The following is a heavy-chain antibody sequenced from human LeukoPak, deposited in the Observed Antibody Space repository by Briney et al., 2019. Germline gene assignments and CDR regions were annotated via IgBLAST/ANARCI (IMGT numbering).Heavy chain of an antibody. Sequence: PGGALRLSCAASGFTFSSYAMHWVRQAPGKGLEGVAVISYDGSNKYYADSVKGRFTISRDNSKNTLYLQMNSLRAEDTAVYYCARDVDAYCGGDCYSPWFDPWGQGTLVTVSS. V-gene: IGHV3-30-3*01. CDR3: ARDVDAYCGGDCYSPWFDP. J-gene: IGHJ5*02. D-gene: IGHD2-21*02. CDR1: GFTFSSYA. CDR2: ISYDGSNK.